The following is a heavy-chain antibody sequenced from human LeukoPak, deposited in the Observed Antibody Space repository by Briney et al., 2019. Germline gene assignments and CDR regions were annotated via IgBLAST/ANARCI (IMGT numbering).Heavy chain of an antibody. V-gene: IGHV4-59*01. CDR2: IYYSGST. Sequence: SETLSLTCTVSGVSISSYYWSWLRQPPGKGLEWIGYIYYSGSTNYNPSLKSRVTISVDTSKNQFSLKLSSVTAADTAVYYCARPSDGDYVQFDYWGQGTLVTVSS. CDR1: GVSISSYY. CDR3: ARPSDGDYVQFDY. J-gene: IGHJ4*02. D-gene: IGHD4-17*01.